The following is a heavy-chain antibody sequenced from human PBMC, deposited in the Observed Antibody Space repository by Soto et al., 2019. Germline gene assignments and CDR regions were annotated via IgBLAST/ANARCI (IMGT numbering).Heavy chain of an antibody. CDR3: ATRDTSRFY. J-gene: IGHJ4*02. CDR2: SHQSGNT. Sequence: QVQLQESGPGLVKPSGTLALTFAFSGVSISSHDCWTWVRQPPGKGLECIGESHQSGNTNYNSSLVSRVTMSVYTFKIQLSLKLSSVTVVDTGGDYSATRDTSRFYWGQGTLVTVSS. CDR1: GVSISSHDC. V-gene: IGHV4-4*02. D-gene: IGHD6-13*01.